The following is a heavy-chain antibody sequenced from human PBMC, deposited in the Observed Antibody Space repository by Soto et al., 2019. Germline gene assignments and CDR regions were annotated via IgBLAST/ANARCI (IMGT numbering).Heavy chain of an antibody. D-gene: IGHD2-8*02. CDR1: GGSISSGDYY. V-gene: IGHV4-30-4*01. CDR2: IYYSGST. Sequence: SETLSLTCTVSGGSISSGDYYWSWIRQPPGKGLEWIGYIYYSGSTYYNPSLKSQVTISVDTSKNQFSLKLTSVTAAYTAVYYCARDKITGLFDYWGQGTLVTVSS. J-gene: IGHJ4*02. CDR3: ARDKITGLFDY.